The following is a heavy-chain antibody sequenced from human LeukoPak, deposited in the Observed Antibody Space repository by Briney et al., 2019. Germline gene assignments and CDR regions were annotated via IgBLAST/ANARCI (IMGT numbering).Heavy chain of an antibody. CDR3: ASQGTTVSNFDY. Sequence: GSLRLSCAASGFTFSSYGMHWVRQAPGKGLEWVAVIWYDGSNKYYADSVKGRFTISRDNSKNTLYLQMNSLRAEDTAVYYCASQGTTVSNFDYWGQGTLVTVSS. V-gene: IGHV3-33*01. J-gene: IGHJ4*02. D-gene: IGHD4-17*01. CDR2: IWYDGSNK. CDR1: GFTFSSYG.